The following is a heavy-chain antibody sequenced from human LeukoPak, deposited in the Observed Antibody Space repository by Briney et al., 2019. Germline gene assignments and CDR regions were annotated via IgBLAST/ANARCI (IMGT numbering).Heavy chain of an antibody. Sequence: GGSLRLSCAASGFTFSSYSMNWVRQAPGKGLEWVSYISSSSSTIYYADSVKGRFTISRDNAKNSLYLQMNSLRAEDTAVYYCARLRGYCSSTSCYFDPWGQGTLVTVSS. V-gene: IGHV3-48*01. CDR3: ARLRGYCSSTSCYFDP. J-gene: IGHJ5*02. CDR2: ISSSSSTI. CDR1: GFTFSSYS. D-gene: IGHD2-2*01.